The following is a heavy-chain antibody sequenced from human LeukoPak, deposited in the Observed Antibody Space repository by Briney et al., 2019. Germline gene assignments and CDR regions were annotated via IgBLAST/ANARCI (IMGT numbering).Heavy chain of an antibody. J-gene: IGHJ2*01. CDR3: ARPTVTAGWYFDL. D-gene: IGHD4-17*01. V-gene: IGHV1-2*02. Sequence: AASVKVSCKSPGNSFTHYYLHWVRQAPGQGLEWVGWIDPNSGGTAYAQKFQGRVTMTRDTSISTVYVELSSLRSDDTAIYYCARPTVTAGWYFDLWGRGTLVTVSS. CDR2: IDPNSGGT. CDR1: GNSFTHYY.